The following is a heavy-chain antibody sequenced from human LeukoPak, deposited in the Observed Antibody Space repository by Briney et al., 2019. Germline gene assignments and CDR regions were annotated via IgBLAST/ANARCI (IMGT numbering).Heavy chain of an antibody. CDR1: GYTLTELS. V-gene: IGHV1-24*01. Sequence: ASVKASCKVSGYTLTELSMHWVRQAPGKGLEWMGGFDPEDGETIYAQKFQGRVTMTEDISTDTAYMELSSLRSEDTDVYYCATAPSIAGFDYWGQGTLFTVSS. CDR3: ATAPSIAGFDY. CDR2: FDPEDGET. D-gene: IGHD1-26*01. J-gene: IGHJ4*02.